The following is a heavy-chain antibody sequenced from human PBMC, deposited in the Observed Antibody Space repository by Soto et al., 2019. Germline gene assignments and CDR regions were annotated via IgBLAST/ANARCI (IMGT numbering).Heavy chain of an antibody. Sequence: SETLSLTCTVSGGSIGSTTYYWGWMRQPPGKGLEWIASFFVGGSTNYNPSLKSRVTISVDTSKNQFSLKLSSVTAADTAVYYCARGYCSSTSCYIWDNWFDPWGQGTLVTVSS. J-gene: IGHJ5*02. CDR1: GGSIGSTTYY. V-gene: IGHV4-39*07. CDR2: FFVGGST. D-gene: IGHD2-2*02. CDR3: ARGYCSSTSCYIWDNWFDP.